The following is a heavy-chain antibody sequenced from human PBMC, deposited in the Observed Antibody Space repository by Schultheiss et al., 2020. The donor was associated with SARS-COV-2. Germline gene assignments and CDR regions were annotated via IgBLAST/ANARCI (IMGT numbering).Heavy chain of an antibody. J-gene: IGHJ4*02. Sequence: SQTLSLTCTVSGGSISSSSYYWGWIRQPPGKGLEWIGEINHSGSTNYNPSLKSRVTISVDTSKNQFSLKLSSVTAADTAVYYCARDLGVYRYGYDSSGYFAYWGQGTLVTVSS. CDR3: ARDLGVYRYGYDSSGYFAY. D-gene: IGHD3-22*01. V-gene: IGHV4-39*07. CDR2: INHSGST. CDR1: GGSISSSSYY.